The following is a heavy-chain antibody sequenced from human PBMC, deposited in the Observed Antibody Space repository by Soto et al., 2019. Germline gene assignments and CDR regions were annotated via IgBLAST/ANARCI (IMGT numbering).Heavy chain of an antibody. Sequence: ASVKVSCKASGYTFTSYGISWVRQAPGQGLEWMGWISAYNGNTNYAQKLQGRVTMTTDTSTSTAYMELRSLRSDDTAVYYCARDSYDFWSSRHSTSQDNWFDPWGQGNLVTVSS. V-gene: IGHV1-18*04. CDR2: ISAYNGNT. CDR3: ARDSYDFWSSRHSTSQDNWFDP. CDR1: GYTFTSYG. J-gene: IGHJ5*02. D-gene: IGHD3-3*01.